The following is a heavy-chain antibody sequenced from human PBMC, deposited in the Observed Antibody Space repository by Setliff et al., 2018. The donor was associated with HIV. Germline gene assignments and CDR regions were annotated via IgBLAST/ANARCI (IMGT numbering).Heavy chain of an antibody. CDR2: INHSGST. Sequence: SETLSLTCAVYGGSFSDYYWSWIRQPPGKGLEWIGEINHSGSTEYNSSLKSRVTISVDTSKKQFSLNLTSLTAADTAVYYCARGQPPPGPGSVRGAYSSGSLDYWGQGTPVTVS. CDR1: GGSFSDYY. CDR3: ARGQPPPGPGSVRGAYSSGSLDY. V-gene: IGHV4-34*01. D-gene: IGHD3-10*01. J-gene: IGHJ4*02.